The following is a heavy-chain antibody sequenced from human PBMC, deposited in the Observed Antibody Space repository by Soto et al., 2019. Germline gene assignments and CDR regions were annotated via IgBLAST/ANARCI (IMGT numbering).Heavy chain of an antibody. J-gene: IGHJ4*02. Sequence: GASVKVSCKASGYTFTSYGIIWVRQAPGQGLEWMGWISAYNGNTNYAQKLLGRVTMTTDTSTSTAYMELRSLRSDDTAVYYCAREHHYYDSSGDDYWGQGTLVTVSS. V-gene: IGHV1-18*01. D-gene: IGHD3-22*01. CDR1: GYTFTSYG. CDR2: ISAYNGNT. CDR3: AREHHYYDSSGDDY.